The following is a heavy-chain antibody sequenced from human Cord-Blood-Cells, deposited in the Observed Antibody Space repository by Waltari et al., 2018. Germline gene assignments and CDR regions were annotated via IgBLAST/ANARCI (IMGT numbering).Heavy chain of an antibody. V-gene: IGHV4-38-2*01. CDR2: SYHSGST. Sequence: QVQLQESGPGLVKPSETLSLTCAVSGYSISSGYYWGWIRQPPGKGLAWSGSSYHSGSTHYSPSLKSLVTISVDTSKNQFSLKLSSVTAADTAVYYCAGVHLVRGYYFDYWGQETLVTVSS. CDR3: AGVHLVRGYYFDY. D-gene: IGHD3-10*01. CDR1: GYSISSGYY. J-gene: IGHJ4*02.